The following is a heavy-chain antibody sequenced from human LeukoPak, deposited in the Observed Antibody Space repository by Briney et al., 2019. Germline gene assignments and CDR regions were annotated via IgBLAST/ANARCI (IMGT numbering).Heavy chain of an antibody. J-gene: IGHJ3*02. CDR3: ASWLYYDILTGYYSEDAFDI. D-gene: IGHD3-9*01. CDR1: GGTFSSYA. Sequence: SVKVSCKASGGTFSSYAISWVRQAPGQGLEWMGGVIPIFGTANYAQKSQGRVTITTDESTSTAYMELSSLRSEDTAVYYCASWLYYDILTGYYSEDAFDIWGQGTMVTVSS. V-gene: IGHV1-69*05. CDR2: VIPIFGTA.